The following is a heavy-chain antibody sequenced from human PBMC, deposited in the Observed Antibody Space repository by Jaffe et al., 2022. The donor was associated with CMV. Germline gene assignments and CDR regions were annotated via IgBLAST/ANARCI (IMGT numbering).Heavy chain of an antibody. V-gene: IGHV3-53*02. Sequence: EVQLVETGGGLIQPGGSLRLSCAASGFTVTHNNMTWVRQAPGKGLEWVSLIFSGGSTYYADSVKGRFTISRDNSKNTLYLQMNTLRAEDTAVYYCARSGAGGRKIQLHSYYMDVWGKGTTVTVSS. D-gene: IGHD5-18*01. CDR2: IFSGGST. J-gene: IGHJ6*03. CDR3: ARSGAGGRKIQLHSYYMDV. CDR1: GFTVTHNN.